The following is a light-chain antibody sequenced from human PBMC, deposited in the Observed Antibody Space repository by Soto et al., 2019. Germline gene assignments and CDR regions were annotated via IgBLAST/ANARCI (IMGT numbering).Light chain of an antibody. CDR3: QQYNSWWT. CDR2: DAY. J-gene: IGKJ1*01. Sequence: DIQMTKSPSTLSASVGERVTINCRASQSISSWLAWYQQKPGKAPKLLIYDAYSLESGVPSRFSGSGSGTEFTLTISSLQPDDFATYYCQQYNSWWTFGQGTKV. CDR1: QSISSW. V-gene: IGKV1-5*01.